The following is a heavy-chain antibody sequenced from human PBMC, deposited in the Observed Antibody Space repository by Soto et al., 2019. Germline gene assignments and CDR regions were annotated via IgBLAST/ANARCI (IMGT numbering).Heavy chain of an antibody. CDR3: ASPQYCDRMY. Sequence: EVQLVESGGGLVQPGGSLRLSCAASGFTFSDHDMDWVRQAPGKGLEWLGRIRSKASSYTTEHAASVKGRFTISRDDSKNSLCLQMNSLNTEDTAVYYCASPQYCDRMYWGQGTLVTVST. J-gene: IGHJ4*02. D-gene: IGHD4-17*01. V-gene: IGHV3-72*01. CDR1: GFTFSDHD. CDR2: IRSKASSYTT.